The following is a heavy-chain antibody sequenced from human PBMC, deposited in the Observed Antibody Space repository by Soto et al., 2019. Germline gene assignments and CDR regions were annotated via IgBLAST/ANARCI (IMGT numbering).Heavy chain of an antibody. V-gene: IGHV3-21*01. CDR3: ARDQYDYYDSSGYYAAGGMDV. D-gene: IGHD3-22*01. J-gene: IGHJ6*02. CDR1: GFTFSSYS. Sequence: PGGSLRLSCAASGFTFSSYSMNWVRQAPGKGLEWVSSISSSSSYIYYADSVKGRFTISRDSSKNTLYLQMNSLRAEDTAVYYCARDQYDYYDSSGYYAAGGMDVWGQGTTVTVSS. CDR2: ISSSSSYI.